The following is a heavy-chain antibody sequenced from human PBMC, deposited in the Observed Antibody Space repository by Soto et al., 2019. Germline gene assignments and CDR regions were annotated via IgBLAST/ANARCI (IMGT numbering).Heavy chain of an antibody. CDR2: ISGSGDST. J-gene: IGHJ4*02. CDR3: AKDFSTVRSPSDY. D-gene: IGHD3-9*01. V-gene: IGHV3-23*01. CDR1: GFTFSSYV. Sequence: PGGSLRLSCAASGFTFSSYVMSWVRQAPGKGLEWVSVISGSGDSTYYAASVKGRFAISRDNSKNTLYLQMNSLRAEDTAIYYCAKDFSTVRSPSDYWGQGTLVTVSS.